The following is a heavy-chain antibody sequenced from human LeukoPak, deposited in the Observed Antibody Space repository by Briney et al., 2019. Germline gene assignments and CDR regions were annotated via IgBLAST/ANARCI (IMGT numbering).Heavy chain of an antibody. CDR3: ARVTHSGGDWRHDY. Sequence: PGGPLRLSCAASGFTFSTYAMTWVRQAPGKGLEWVSSITGTGDGTSAADSVKGRFTISRDNSKNTLYLQMNSLRAEDTAVYYCARVTHSGGDWRHDYWGQGTLVTVSS. J-gene: IGHJ4*02. CDR2: ITGTGDGT. D-gene: IGHD2-21*02. CDR1: GFTFSTYA. V-gene: IGHV3-23*01.